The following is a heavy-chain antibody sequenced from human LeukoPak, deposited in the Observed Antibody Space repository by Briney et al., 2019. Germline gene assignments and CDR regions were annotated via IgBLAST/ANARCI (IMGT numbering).Heavy chain of an antibody. J-gene: IGHJ4*02. Sequence: PSETLSLTCTVSGGSISSGSYYWSWIRQPAGKGLVWIGRIYTSGSTNYNPSLKSRVTISVDTSKNQFSLKLSSVTAADTAVYYCAMAGYSSSWGFDYWGQGTLVTVSS. D-gene: IGHD6-13*01. V-gene: IGHV4-61*02. CDR3: AMAGYSSSWGFDY. CDR1: GGSISSGSYY. CDR2: IYTSGST.